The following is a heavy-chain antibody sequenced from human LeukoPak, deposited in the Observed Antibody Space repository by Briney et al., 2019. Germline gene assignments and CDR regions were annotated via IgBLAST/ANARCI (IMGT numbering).Heavy chain of an antibody. D-gene: IGHD5-12*01. CDR3: ASDSGYDVY. V-gene: IGHV5-51*01. J-gene: IGHJ4*02. CDR2: IYPGDSDT. Sequence: GQGLEWMGIIYPGDSDTRYSPSFQGQVTISADKSISTAYLQWSSLKASDTAMYYCASDSGYDVYWGQGTLVTVSS.